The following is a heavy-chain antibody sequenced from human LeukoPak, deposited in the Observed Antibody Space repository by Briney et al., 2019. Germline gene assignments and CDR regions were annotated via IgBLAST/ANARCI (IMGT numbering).Heavy chain of an antibody. CDR2: VNPNNGDS. CDR3: ARASPEWGYWYLDR. V-gene: IGHV1-2*02. D-gene: IGHD1-26*01. CDR1: GYTFTAYF. J-gene: IGHJ2*01. Sequence: ASVKVSCKASGYTFTAYFIHWVRNAPGQGLEWMGCVNPNNGDSRYEEKFQGRVTMTRDTSINTAYMQLSRLTSDETAVYYCARASPEWGYWYLDRWGRGSLVTVSS.